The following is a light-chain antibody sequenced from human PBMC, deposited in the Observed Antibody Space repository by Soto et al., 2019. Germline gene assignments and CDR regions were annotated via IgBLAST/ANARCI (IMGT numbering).Light chain of an antibody. CDR1: QSVRSN. Sequence: EIVMTQSPATLSVSPGERATLSCRASQSVRSNLAWYQQKPGQAPRLLIHGASSRATGIPDRFSGSGSETEFTLTISSLQSEDLAVYYCQQYNDWPPWTFGQGTKVEIK. V-gene: IGKV3-15*01. CDR3: QQYNDWPPWT. CDR2: GAS. J-gene: IGKJ1*01.